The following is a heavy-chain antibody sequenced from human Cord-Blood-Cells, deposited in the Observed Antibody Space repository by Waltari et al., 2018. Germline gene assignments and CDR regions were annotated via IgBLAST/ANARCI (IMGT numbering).Heavy chain of an antibody. V-gene: IGHV1-2*02. D-gene: IGHD4-17*01. Sequence: QVQLVQSGAAVTKPGASVKVSCKASGYTFPGYYMHRVRQAPGQGLEWMGWINPNSGGTNYAQKFQGRVTMTRDTSISTAYMELSRLRSDDTAVYYCARDFQYYGGNYYYGMDVWGQGTTVTVSS. J-gene: IGHJ6*02. CDR1: GYTFPGYY. CDR2: INPNSGGT. CDR3: ARDFQYYGGNYYYGMDV.